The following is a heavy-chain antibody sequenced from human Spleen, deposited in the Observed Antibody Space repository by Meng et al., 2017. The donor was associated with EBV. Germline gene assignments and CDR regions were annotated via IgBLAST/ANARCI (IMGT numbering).Heavy chain of an antibody. Sequence: HLQVQESGPGLVKPSEPLSLTCSVSGASVSNSNYYWGWIRQSPGKGLEWIGTIYNSGNTYYNPSLKSRVTMSLDTSKNQFSLKLTSVTAADTAIFYCARIPGRLLNWIDPWGPGTLVTVSS. J-gene: IGHJ5*02. CDR1: GASVSNSNYY. CDR3: ARIPGRLLNWIDP. D-gene: IGHD4/OR15-4a*01. CDR2: IYNSGNT. V-gene: IGHV4-39*07.